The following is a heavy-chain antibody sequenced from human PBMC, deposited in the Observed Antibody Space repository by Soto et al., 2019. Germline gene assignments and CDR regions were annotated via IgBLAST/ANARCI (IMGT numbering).Heavy chain of an antibody. CDR2: VIPILGQA. J-gene: IGHJ4*02. Sequence: QVQLVQSGAEVKKPGSSVKVSCKASGGIFSSCAISWLRQAPGQGLEWMGAVIPILGQAYYAQDLQDRVSITADESTRTTYMELSSLRSEDTAVYFCARVGGIGAPPGTDYWGQGTLVTVSS. V-gene: IGHV1-69*01. CDR3: ARVGGIGAPPGTDY. D-gene: IGHD6-6*01. CDR1: GGIFSSCA.